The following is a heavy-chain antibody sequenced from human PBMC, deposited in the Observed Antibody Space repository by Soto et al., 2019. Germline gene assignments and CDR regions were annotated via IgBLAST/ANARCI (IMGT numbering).Heavy chain of an antibody. CDR2: IKQDGSEK. CDR1: GFTFSSYW. Sequence: EVQLVESGGGLVQPGGSLRLSCAASGFTFSSYWMSWVRQAPGKGLEWVANIKQDGSEKYYVDSVKGRFTISRDNAKNSLYLQMNSLRAEDTAVYYCASDDFWSGYHGMDVWGKGTTVTVSS. V-gene: IGHV3-7*01. CDR3: ASDDFWSGYHGMDV. D-gene: IGHD3-3*01. J-gene: IGHJ6*04.